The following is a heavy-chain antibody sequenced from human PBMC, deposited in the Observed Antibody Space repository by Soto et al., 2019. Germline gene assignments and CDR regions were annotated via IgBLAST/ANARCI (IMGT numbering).Heavy chain of an antibody. D-gene: IGHD7-27*01. V-gene: IGHV6-1*01. CDR1: GGSVSSNSAA. CDR3: ARDNANWFYFDY. J-gene: IGHJ4*02. CDR2: TYYRSKWYN. Sequence: PSQTLSLTYVISGGSVSSNSAAWNWIRQSPSRGLEWLGRTYYRSKWYNDYAVSVKSRITINPDTSKNQFSLQLNSVTPEDTAVYYCARDNANWFYFDYWGQGTLVTVSS.